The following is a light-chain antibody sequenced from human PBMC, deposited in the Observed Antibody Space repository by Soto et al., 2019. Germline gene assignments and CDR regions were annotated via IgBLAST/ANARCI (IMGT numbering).Light chain of an antibody. CDR1: QSVSSSY. Sequence: EVVLTQSPGTLSLSPGERATLSCRASQSVSSSYLAWYQQKPGQAPRLLIYDASTRATGIPARFSGSGSGTEFTLIISSLQSEDFAVYYCQQYSNWLTFGGGTKVDIK. V-gene: IGKV3-15*01. J-gene: IGKJ4*01. CDR3: QQYSNWLT. CDR2: DAS.